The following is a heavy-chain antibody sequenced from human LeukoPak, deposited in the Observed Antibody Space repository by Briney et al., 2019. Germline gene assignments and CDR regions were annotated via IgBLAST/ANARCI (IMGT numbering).Heavy chain of an antibody. D-gene: IGHD2-2*01. J-gene: IGHJ4*02. CDR1: GYTFTGYY. V-gene: IGHV1-2*06. CDR3: ARGSSTSLLTVLGDY. Sequence: ASVKVSCRTSGYTFTGYYMHWVRQAPGQGLEWMGRISPNSGGTNYAQRFQGRVTVTRDTSISTAYMELSRLRSDDTAVNYSARGSSTSLLTVLGDYWGQGTLVTVSS. CDR2: ISPNSGGT.